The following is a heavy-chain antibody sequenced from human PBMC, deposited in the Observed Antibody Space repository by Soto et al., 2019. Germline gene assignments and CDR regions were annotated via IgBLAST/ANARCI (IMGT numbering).Heavy chain of an antibody. J-gene: IGHJ4*02. V-gene: IGHV3-7*02. CDR2: IKQDGSEK. CDR3: GSGYSAGYFGY. D-gene: IGHD5-12*01. CDR1: GFTFSSYW. Sequence: GGSLRLSCAASGFTFSSYWMSWVRQAPGEGQEWVANIKQDGSEKYYVDSVKGRFTISRDNAKHSLYLQMNGLSAEVSALPYRGSGYSAGYFGYWGQGTLVTAPS.